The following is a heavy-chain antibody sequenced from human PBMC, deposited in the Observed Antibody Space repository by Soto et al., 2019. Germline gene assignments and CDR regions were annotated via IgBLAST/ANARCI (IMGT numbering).Heavy chain of an antibody. Sequence: GWSLRLSCAASGFTFSSYAMSWVRQAPGKGLEWVSAISGSGGSTYYADSVKGRFTISRDNSKNTLYLQMNSLRAEDTAVYYCAKDGFYYYHSSGYYPFDYWGQGTLLTVSS. CDR2: ISGSGGST. CDR3: AKDGFYYYHSSGYYPFDY. D-gene: IGHD3-22*01. CDR1: GFTFSSYA. J-gene: IGHJ4*02. V-gene: IGHV3-23*01.